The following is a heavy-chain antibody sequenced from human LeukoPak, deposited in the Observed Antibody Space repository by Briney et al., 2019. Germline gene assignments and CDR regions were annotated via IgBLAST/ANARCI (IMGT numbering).Heavy chain of an antibody. CDR2: INAGNGNT. D-gene: IGHD6-6*01. Sequence: ASVKVSCTASGYTFTSYAMHWVRQAPGQRLEWMGWINAGNGNTKYSQKLQGRVTMTTDTSTSTAYMELRSLRSDDTAVYYCARADARPPHYYYYGMDVWGQGTTVTVSS. CDR3: ARADARPPHYYYYGMDV. V-gene: IGHV1-3*01. J-gene: IGHJ6*02. CDR1: GYTFTSYA.